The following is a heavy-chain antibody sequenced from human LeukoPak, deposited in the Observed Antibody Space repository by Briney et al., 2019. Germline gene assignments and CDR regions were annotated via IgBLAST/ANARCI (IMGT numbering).Heavy chain of an antibody. CDR3: ARDSAITYGGNSGSYFDD. CDR1: GYGFSSYY. CDR2: INPSVGGT. Sequence: ASVKVSYKAFGYGFSSYYIHWVRQAPGQGLEWMGIINPSVGGTTYARKFQGRVTITADESTSTAYMELSSLRSEDTAVYYCARDSAITYGGNSGSYFDDWGQGTLVTVSS. D-gene: IGHD4-23*01. J-gene: IGHJ4*02. V-gene: IGHV1-46*01.